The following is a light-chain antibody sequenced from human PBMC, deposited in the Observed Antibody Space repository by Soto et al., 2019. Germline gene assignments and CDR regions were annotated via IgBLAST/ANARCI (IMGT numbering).Light chain of an antibody. V-gene: IGLV1-40*01. CDR2: GNR. CDR3: QAYDYSLTASV. Sequence: QTALTQPPSVSGAPGQRVTIPCTGNSSNLGAGYDVHWYQQLPGTAPKLVIYGNRNRPSGVPERFSGSKSGTSASLAITGLQAEDEGDYYCQAYDYSLTASVFGGGTKLTVL. J-gene: IGLJ3*02. CDR1: SSNLGAGYD.